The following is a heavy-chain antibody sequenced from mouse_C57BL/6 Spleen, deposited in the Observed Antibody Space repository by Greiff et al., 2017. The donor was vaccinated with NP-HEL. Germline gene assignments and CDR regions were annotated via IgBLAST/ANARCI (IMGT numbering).Heavy chain of an antibody. V-gene: IGHV1-80*01. CDR3: ARVVATGYFDY. CDR2: IYPGDGDT. D-gene: IGHD1-1*01. Sequence: QVQLQQSGAELVKPGASVKISCKASGYAFSSYWMNWVKQRPGKGLEWIGQIYPGDGDTNYNGKFKGKATLTADKSSSTAYMQLSSLTSEDSAVYFCARVVATGYFDYWGQGTTLTVSS. J-gene: IGHJ2*01. CDR1: GYAFSSYW.